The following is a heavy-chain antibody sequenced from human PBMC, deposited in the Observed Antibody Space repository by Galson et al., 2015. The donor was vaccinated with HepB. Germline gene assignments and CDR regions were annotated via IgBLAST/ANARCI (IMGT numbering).Heavy chain of an antibody. D-gene: IGHD3-22*01. V-gene: IGHV1-69*06. Sequence: SVKVSCKASGGTFSSYAISWVRQAPGQGLEWMGGIIPIFGTANYAQKFQGRVTITADKSTSTAYMELSSLRSEDTAVYYCARDRPYDSSGYYAYYYGMDVWGQGTTVTVSS. J-gene: IGHJ6*02. CDR2: IIPIFGTA. CDR3: ARDRPYDSSGYYAYYYGMDV. CDR1: GGTFSSYA.